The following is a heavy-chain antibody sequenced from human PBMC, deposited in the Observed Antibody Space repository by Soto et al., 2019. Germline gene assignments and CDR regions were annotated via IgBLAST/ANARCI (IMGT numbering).Heavy chain of an antibody. Sequence: SQTLSLTFAISVDSVSSSSVTWNWIRQSPSRGLEWLGRTYYRSKWYNDYAESVKSRITTKDTSKNQVVLTMTNMDPVDTATYYCAQYRYGNFDYWGQGALVTVSS. V-gene: IGHV6-1*01. CDR3: AQYRYGNFDY. CDR1: VDSVSSSSVT. J-gene: IGHJ4*02. CDR2: TYYRSKWYN. D-gene: IGHD5-18*01.